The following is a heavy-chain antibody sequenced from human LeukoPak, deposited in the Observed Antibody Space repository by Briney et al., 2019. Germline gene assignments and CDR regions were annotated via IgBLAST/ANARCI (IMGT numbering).Heavy chain of an antibody. D-gene: IGHD3-22*01. CDR2: IYYSGST. CDR1: GGSISSGYYY. V-gene: IGHV4-30-4*01. CDR3: ASVAPYYYDSSLDI. Sequence: SETLSLTCTVSGGSISSGYYYWSWIRQPPGKGLEWIGYIYYSGSTYYNPSLKSRVTISVDTSKNQFSLKLSSVTAADTAVYYCASVAPYYYDSSLDIWGQGTMVTVSS. J-gene: IGHJ3*02.